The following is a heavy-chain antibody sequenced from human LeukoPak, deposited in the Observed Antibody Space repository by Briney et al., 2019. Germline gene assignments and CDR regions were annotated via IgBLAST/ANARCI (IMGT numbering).Heavy chain of an antibody. CDR1: GFTFSNAW. V-gene: IGHV3-15*01. D-gene: IGHD3-22*01. CDR2: IKSKTDRGTT. CDR3: PTNYYYDSSGYYPDFDH. J-gene: IGHJ4*02. Sequence: PGGSLRLSCAASGFTFSNAWMSWVRQAPGKGLEWVGRIKSKTDRGTTDYAEPVKGRFTISRDDSKNTLYLKMNSLKNEDTAVYYCPTNYYYDSSGYYPDFDHWGQGPLVSVPS.